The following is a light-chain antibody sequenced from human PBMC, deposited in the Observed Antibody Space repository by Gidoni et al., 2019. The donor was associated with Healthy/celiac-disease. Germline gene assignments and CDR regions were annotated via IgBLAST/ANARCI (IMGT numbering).Light chain of an antibody. CDR1: KLGDKY. CDR2: QDS. CDR3: QAWDSVV. V-gene: IGLV3-1*01. J-gene: IGLJ2*01. Sequence: SYELTQPPSVYVSPGQTASITCSGDKLGDKYACWYQQKPGQSPVLVIYQDSKRPSGITQRFSGSNSGNTATLTISGTQAMDEADYYCQAWDSVVFGGGTKLTVL.